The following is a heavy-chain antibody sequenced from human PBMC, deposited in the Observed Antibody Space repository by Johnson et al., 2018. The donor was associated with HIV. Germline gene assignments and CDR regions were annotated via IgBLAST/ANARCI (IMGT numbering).Heavy chain of an antibody. Sequence: QVQLVESGGGVVQPGRSLRLSCAASGFTFSSYGMHWVRQAPGKGLEWVAVISYDGSNKYYADSVKGRFTISRDNSKNTLYLQMNSLRAEDTAVYYCARPGGDYVGGGALDIWGQGTMVTVSS. CDR2: ISYDGSNK. CDR3: ARPGGDYVGGGALDI. V-gene: IGHV3-30*03. D-gene: IGHD4-17*01. CDR1: GFTFSSYG. J-gene: IGHJ3*02.